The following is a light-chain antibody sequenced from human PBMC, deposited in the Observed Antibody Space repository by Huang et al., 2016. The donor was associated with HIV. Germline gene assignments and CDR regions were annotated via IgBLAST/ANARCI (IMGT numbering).Light chain of an antibody. Sequence: EIVLTQSPATLSLSPGERATLSCRASQSVSSDLDWYQQKAGQAPRLLIYGASNRATGIPGRFSGSGSGTDFTLTISSLEPEDFAVYYCQQRSDWPRTFGQGTKLEIK. CDR1: QSVSSD. J-gene: IGKJ2*01. CDR3: QQRSDWPRT. CDR2: GAS. V-gene: IGKV3-11*01.